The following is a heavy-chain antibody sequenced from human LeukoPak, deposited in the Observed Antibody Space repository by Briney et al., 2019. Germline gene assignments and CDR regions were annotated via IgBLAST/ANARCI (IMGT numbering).Heavy chain of an antibody. CDR3: ARDGTTVNTGPHY. CDR2: INPSGGST. J-gene: IGHJ4*02. CDR1: GYTFTSYY. V-gene: IGHV1-46*01. D-gene: IGHD4-11*01. Sequence: GASVKVSCKASGYTFTSYYMHWVRQAPGQGLEWMGIINPSGGSTSYAQKFQGRVTLTRDTSTSTVYMELNSPRSEDAAVYSCARDGTTVNTGPHYWGQGTLVTVSS.